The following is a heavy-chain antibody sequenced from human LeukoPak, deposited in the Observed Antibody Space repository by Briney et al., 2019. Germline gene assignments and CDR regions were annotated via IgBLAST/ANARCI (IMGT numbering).Heavy chain of an antibody. CDR3: AKDMGSRATNFDY. CDR1: GLTFSNYA. V-gene: IGHV3-23*01. J-gene: IGHJ4*02. CDR2: ISSLGISS. Sequence: GGSLRLSCAASGLTFSNYAISWVRQAPVKGLEWVSSISSLGISSYYADSVKGRFTISRDNSKNTLYLQMNSLRAEDTAVYYCAKDMGSRATNFDYWGQGTLVIVSS. D-gene: IGHD1-26*01.